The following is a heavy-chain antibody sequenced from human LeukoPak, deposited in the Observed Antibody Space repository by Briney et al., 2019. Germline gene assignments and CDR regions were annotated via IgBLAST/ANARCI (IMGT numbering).Heavy chain of an antibody. CDR3: ARGNVVTASP. V-gene: IGHV3-48*03. CDR1: GFTFSSYE. J-gene: IGHJ5*02. Sequence: PGGSLRLSCAASGFTFSSYEMNWVRQAPGKGLEWVSYISSSGSTIYYADSVKGRFTISRDNAKNSLYLQMNSLRAEDTAVYYCARGNVVTASPWGQGTLVTVSS. CDR2: ISSSGSTI. D-gene: IGHD4-23*01.